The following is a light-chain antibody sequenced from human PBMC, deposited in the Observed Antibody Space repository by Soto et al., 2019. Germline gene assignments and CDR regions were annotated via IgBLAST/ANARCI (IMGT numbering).Light chain of an antibody. J-gene: IGKJ5*01. CDR1: QSISSD. V-gene: IGKV1-39*01. CDR2: AAS. Sequence: DIQMTQSPFSLSASVVDRVTITCRTSQSISSDLNWYQQKAGKAPKLLIYAASSLQSGVPSRFSGSGAGTHFTLTISSLQPEDFATYYCQQIYSIPITFGPGTRLEIK. CDR3: QQIYSIPIT.